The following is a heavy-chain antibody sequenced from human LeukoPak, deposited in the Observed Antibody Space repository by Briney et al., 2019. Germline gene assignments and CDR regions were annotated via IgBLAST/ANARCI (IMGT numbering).Heavy chain of an antibody. J-gene: IGHJ4*02. V-gene: IGHV4-59*01. Sequence: PSETLSLTCTVSGGSISSYYWSRIRQPPGKGLEWIGYIYYSGSTNYNPSLKSRVTISVDTSKNQFSLKLSSVTAADTAVYYCARVMDILTGYSYFDYWGQGTLVTVSS. CDR3: ARVMDILTGYSYFDY. CDR1: GGSISSYY. CDR2: IYYSGST. D-gene: IGHD3-9*01.